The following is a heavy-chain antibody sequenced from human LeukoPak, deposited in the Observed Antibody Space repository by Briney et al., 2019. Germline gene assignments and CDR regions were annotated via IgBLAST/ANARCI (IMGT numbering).Heavy chain of an antibody. CDR3: AAEMGDGYSYYYYYMDV. D-gene: IGHD5-24*01. CDR2: ISAYNGNT. Sequence: ASVKVSCKASGYTFTSYGISWVRQAPGQGLEWMGWISAYNGNTNYAQKLQGRVTMTTDTSTSTAYMELSSLRSEDTAVYYCAAEMGDGYSYYYYYMDVWGKGTTVTVSS. V-gene: IGHV1-18*01. CDR1: GYTFTSYG. J-gene: IGHJ6*03.